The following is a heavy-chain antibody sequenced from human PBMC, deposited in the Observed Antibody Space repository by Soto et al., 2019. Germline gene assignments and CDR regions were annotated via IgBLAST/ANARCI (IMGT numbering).Heavy chain of an antibody. CDR3: ARFSYGDYLVDY. CDR1: GGSFSGYY. D-gene: IGHD4-17*01. J-gene: IGHJ4*02. V-gene: IGHV4-34*01. Sequence: SETLSLTCAVYGGSFSGYYWSWIRQPPGKGLEWIGEINHSGSTNYNPSLKSRVTISVDTSKNQFSLKLSSVTAADTAVYYCARFSYGDYLVDYWGQGTLVTVSS. CDR2: INHSGST.